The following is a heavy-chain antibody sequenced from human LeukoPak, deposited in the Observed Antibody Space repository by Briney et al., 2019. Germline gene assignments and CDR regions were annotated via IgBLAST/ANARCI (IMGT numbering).Heavy chain of an antibody. CDR1: GYTFTGYY. CDR3: ARASNLWFGETLYAFDI. J-gene: IGHJ3*02. Sequence: ASVKVSCKASGYTFTGYYMHWVRQAPGQGLEWMGWINPNSGGTNYAQKFQGRVTMTRSTSITTAYMELSSLRSEDTAVYYCARASNLWFGETLYAFDIWGQGTMVTVSS. V-gene: IGHV1-2*02. CDR2: INPNSGGT. D-gene: IGHD3-10*01.